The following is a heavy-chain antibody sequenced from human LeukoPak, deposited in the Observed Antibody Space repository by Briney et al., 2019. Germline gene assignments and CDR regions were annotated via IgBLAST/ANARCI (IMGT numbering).Heavy chain of an antibody. CDR2: ISSSSSYI. J-gene: IGHJ4*02. Sequence: GGSLRLSCAASGFTFSSYSMNWVRQAPGKGLEWVSSISSSSSYIYYADSVKGRFTISRDNAKNSLFLQMNNVRPEDTALYHCARDHHLYANDNWGQGTQVTVSS. D-gene: IGHD5/OR15-5a*01. V-gene: IGHV3-21*04. CDR1: GFTFSSYS. CDR3: ARDHHLYANDN.